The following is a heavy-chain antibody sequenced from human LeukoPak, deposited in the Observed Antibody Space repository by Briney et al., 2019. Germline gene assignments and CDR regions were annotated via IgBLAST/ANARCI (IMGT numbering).Heavy chain of an antibody. Sequence: PGGSLSLSPALSGFTVSTNYMSRVRQAPRKGLECSSVIYSCGDTYYADSMNGRLAVSRDNSNNTLYLQMNSLRAEDTAVYYCSRGGGGGNPFDYWGQGTLVTVSS. CDR3: SRGGGGGNPFDY. D-gene: IGHD1-14*01. V-gene: IGHV3-53*01. CDR1: GFTVSTNY. CDR2: IYSCGDT. J-gene: IGHJ4*02.